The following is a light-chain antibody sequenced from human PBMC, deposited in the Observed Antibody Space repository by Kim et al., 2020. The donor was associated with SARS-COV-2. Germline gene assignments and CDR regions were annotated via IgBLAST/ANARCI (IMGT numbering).Light chain of an antibody. CDR3: SSYTSIGTQVV. CDR1: SSEVVGYNH. CDR2: DVD. Sequence: QSLTISCTGTSSEVVGYNHVSCYDQHPGKAPKLMISDVDKRPSGVSDRFSGYKSGDTASLTISGLQAEDETYYYCSSYTSIGTQVVFGGGTQLTVL. J-gene: IGLJ2*01. V-gene: IGLV2-14*03.